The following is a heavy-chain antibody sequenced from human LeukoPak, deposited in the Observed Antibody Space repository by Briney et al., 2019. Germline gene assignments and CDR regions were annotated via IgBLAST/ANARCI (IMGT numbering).Heavy chain of an antibody. CDR3: AKSDSYNWNCIEY. Sequence: GGSLRLSCAASGFSFSSYGMHWVRQAPGKGLEWVAVTSSDGSNKQCADSVRGRFTISRDNSKNTLYLQMNSLRPEDTAIYYCAKSDSYNWNCIEYWGQGALVTVSS. V-gene: IGHV3-30*18. CDR1: GFSFSSYG. CDR2: TSSDGSNK. D-gene: IGHD1-1*01. J-gene: IGHJ4*02.